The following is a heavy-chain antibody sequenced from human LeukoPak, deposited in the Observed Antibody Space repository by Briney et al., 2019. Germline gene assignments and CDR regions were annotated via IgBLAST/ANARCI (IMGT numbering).Heavy chain of an antibody. J-gene: IGHJ6*03. CDR2: IIPIFGTG. CDR1: GGTFISYA. D-gene: IGHD3-16*02. Sequence: SVKVSCKASGGTFISYAISWVRQAPGQGLEWMGGIIPIFGTGNYAQKFQGRVTITTDESTRTAYMEVSSLRSEDTAVYYCARASDYVWGSYRYRPYYYYMDVWGKGTTVTVSS. CDR3: ARASDYVWGSYRYRPYYYYMDV. V-gene: IGHV1-69*05.